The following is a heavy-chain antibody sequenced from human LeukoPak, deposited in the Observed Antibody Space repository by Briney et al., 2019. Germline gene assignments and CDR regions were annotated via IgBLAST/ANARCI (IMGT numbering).Heavy chain of an antibody. Sequence: PSETLSLTCAVYGGSFSGYYWSWIRQPPGKGLEWIGEINHSGSTNYNPSLKSRVTISVDTSKNQFSLKLSSVTAADTAVYYCASRIAAAGTRGVYWGQGTLVTVSS. D-gene: IGHD6-13*01. V-gene: IGHV4-34*01. CDR3: ASRIAAAGTRGVY. CDR1: GGSFSGYY. CDR2: INHSGST. J-gene: IGHJ4*02.